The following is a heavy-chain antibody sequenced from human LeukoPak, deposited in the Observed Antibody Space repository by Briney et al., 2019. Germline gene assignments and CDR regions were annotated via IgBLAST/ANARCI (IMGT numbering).Heavy chain of an antibody. J-gene: IGHJ4*02. V-gene: IGHV3-9*01. CDR2: ISWNSGSI. CDR3: AKSTYYDILTGQPFDY. Sequence: GGSLRLSCAASGFTFDDYAMHWVRHAPGKGLEWVSGISWNSGSIGYADSVKGRFTISRDNAKNSLYLQMNSLRAEDTALYYCAKSTYYDILTGQPFDYWGQGTLVTVSS. CDR1: GFTFDDYA. D-gene: IGHD3-9*01.